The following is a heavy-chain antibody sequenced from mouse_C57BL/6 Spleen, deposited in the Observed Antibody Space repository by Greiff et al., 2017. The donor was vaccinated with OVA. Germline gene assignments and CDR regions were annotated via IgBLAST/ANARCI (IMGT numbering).Heavy chain of an antibody. D-gene: IGHD3-3*01. V-gene: IGHV1-61*01. Sequence: QVQLQQPGAELVRPGSSVKLSCKASGYTFTSYWMDWVQQRPGQGLEWIGNIYASDSETHYNQKFKDKATLTVDKSSSTAYMQLSSLTSEDSAVYYCARGDGGYWGQGTTLTVSS. CDR1: GYTFTSYW. CDR3: ARGDGGY. CDR2: IYASDSET. J-gene: IGHJ2*01.